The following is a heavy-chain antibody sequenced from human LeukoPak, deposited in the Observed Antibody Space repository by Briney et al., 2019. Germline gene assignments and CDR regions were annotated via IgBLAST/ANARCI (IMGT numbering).Heavy chain of an antibody. V-gene: IGHV3-23*01. CDR1: GFTFSSYA. Sequence: PGGSLRLSCAASGFTFSSYAMSWVRQAPGKGLEWVSDISGSASSTYYVGTVKGRFTISRDNAKNSLYLQMNSLRAEDTAVYYCARVSIVLMVYASFDPSGQGTLVTVSS. D-gene: IGHD2-8*01. CDR2: ISGSASST. J-gene: IGHJ5*02. CDR3: ARVSIVLMVYASFDP.